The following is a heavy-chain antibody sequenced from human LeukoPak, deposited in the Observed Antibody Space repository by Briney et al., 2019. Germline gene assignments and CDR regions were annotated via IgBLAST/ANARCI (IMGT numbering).Heavy chain of an antibody. CDR2: INHSGST. V-gene: IGHV4-34*01. Sequence: GSLRLSCVASGFAFSTYGMHWVRQPPGKGLEWIGEINHSGSTNYNPSLKSRVTISVDTSKNQFSLKLSSVTAADTAVYYCASTVNDTFDIWGQGTMVTVSS. J-gene: IGHJ3*02. CDR1: GFAFSTYG. CDR3: ASTVNDTFDI. D-gene: IGHD4-17*01.